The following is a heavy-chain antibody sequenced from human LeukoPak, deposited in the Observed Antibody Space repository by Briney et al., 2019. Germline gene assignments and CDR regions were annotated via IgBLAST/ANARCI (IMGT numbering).Heavy chain of an antibody. D-gene: IGHD3-22*01. CDR3: ARIPVYYDSSGYPDY. J-gene: IGHJ4*02. V-gene: IGHV1-46*01. CDR2: INPSGGST. CDR1: GYTFTSYY. Sequence: ASVKVSCKASGYTFTSYYMHWVRQAPGQGLEWMGIINPSGGSTSYAQRFQGRVTMTRDTSTSTVYMELSSLRSEDTAVYYCARIPVYYDSSGYPDYWGQGTLVTVSS.